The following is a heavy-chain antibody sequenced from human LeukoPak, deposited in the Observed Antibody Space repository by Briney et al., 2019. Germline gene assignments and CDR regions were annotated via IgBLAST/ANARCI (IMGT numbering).Heavy chain of an antibody. J-gene: IGHJ5*02. CDR3: ARDPYFDNSGYYWSDH. CDR1: GFTVSSNY. D-gene: IGHD3-22*01. V-gene: IGHV3-66*01. Sequence: GGSLRLSCAASGFTVSSNYMSWVRQAPRRGLEWVSVIYRGGDTYYEDSVKGRFTISRDNSKNTLYLQMNSLRAEDTAVYYCARDPYFDNSGYYWSDHWGQGTLVTVSS. CDR2: IYRGGDT.